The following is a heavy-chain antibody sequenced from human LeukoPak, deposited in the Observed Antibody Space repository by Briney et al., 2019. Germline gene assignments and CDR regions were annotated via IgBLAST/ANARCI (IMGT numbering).Heavy chain of an antibody. Sequence: PGRSLRLSCAASGFTFSSYAMHWVSQAPGKGLEWVAVISSDGNNKYYADSVKGRFTISRDNSKNTLYLQMNSLGAEDTAVYYCSLDECAWVVIQLGLFDYWGQGTLVTVSS. CDR1: GFTFSSYA. CDR2: ISSDGNNK. V-gene: IGHV3-30-3*01. D-gene: IGHD2-2*01. CDR3: SLDECAWVVIQLGLFDY. J-gene: IGHJ4*02.